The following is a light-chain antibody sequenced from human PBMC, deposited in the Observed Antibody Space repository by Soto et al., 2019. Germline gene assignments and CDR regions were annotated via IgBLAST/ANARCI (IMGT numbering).Light chain of an antibody. CDR2: GAS. J-gene: IGKJ1*01. Sequence: EIVLTQSPGTLSLSPGERATLSCRTSQSVNNNYLAWYQQKPGQAPRLLIYGASSRATGIPDRFSGSGSGTDFTLSISRLEPEDFAVYYCQQYSILWTFGQGTKVDIK. CDR1: QSVNNNY. V-gene: IGKV3-20*01. CDR3: QQYSILWT.